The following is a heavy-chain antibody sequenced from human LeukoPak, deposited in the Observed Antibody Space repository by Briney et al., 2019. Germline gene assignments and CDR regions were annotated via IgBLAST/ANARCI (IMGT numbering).Heavy chain of an antibody. CDR2: IYIDGRT. CDR3: VRDRAATQAWAELDL. J-gene: IGHJ5*02. CDR1: GASVTDTL. V-gene: IGHV3-66*02. D-gene: IGHD6-25*01. Sequence: GGSLRLSCTPSGASVTDTLIDWVRQAPGKGPEWVALIYIDGRTVYTDSVKGRFTISRDNSKNMVYLQMNSLRSEDAALYYCVRDRAATQAWAELDLWGQGTLVTVSS.